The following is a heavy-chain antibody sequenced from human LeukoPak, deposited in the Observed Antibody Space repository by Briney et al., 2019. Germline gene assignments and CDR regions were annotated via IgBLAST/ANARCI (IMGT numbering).Heavy chain of an antibody. CDR1: GGSISSGSYY. CDR2: IYTSGST. V-gene: IGHV4-61*02. D-gene: IGHD5-18*01. CDR3: ARDNGYSYGYGYYFAY. J-gene: IGHJ4*02. Sequence: SQTLSLTCTVSGGSISSGSYYWSWTRQPAGKGLEWIGRIYTSGSTNHNPSLKSRVTISVDTSKTQFSLKLSSVTAADTAVYYCARDNGYSYGYGYYFAYWGQGTLVTVSS.